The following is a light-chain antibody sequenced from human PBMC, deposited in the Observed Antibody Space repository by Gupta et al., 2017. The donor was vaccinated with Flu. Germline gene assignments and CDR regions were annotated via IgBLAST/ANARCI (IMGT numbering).Light chain of an antibody. CDR2: KAS. Sequence: SPSTLSASVGDRVTITCRASQSISSWLAWYQQKPGKAPKLLIYKASSLESGVPSRFSGSGSGTEFTLTISSLQPDDFATYYGQQYNSYRTFGQGTKVEIK. CDR1: QSISSW. V-gene: IGKV1-5*03. CDR3: QQYNSYRT. J-gene: IGKJ1*01.